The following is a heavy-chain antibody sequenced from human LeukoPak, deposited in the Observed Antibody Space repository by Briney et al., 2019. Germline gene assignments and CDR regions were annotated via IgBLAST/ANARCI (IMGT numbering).Heavy chain of an antibody. CDR3: AKASYPYYYYYYMDV. V-gene: IGHV3-23*01. Sequence: PGGTLRLSCAASGFTFSSYGMSWVRQAPGKGMEWVSAISGSGGSTYYADSVKGRFTISRDNSKNTLYLQMNSLRAEDTAVYYCAKASYPYYYYYYMDVWGKGTTVTVSS. D-gene: IGHD2-2*02. CDR1: GFTFSSYG. J-gene: IGHJ6*03. CDR2: ISGSGGST.